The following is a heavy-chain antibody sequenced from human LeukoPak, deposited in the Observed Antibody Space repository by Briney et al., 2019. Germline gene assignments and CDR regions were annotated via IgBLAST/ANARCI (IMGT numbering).Heavy chain of an antibody. Sequence: GGSLRLSCAASGFTFDTYSMDWVRQAPGKGLEWVSSISSRSTYIYYADSVKGRFTISRDNAKNSLYLQMNSLRAEDTAVYYCARSARDGYNFLSLVPYYYMDVWGKGTTVTISS. CDR2: ISSRSTYI. J-gene: IGHJ6*03. D-gene: IGHD5-24*01. V-gene: IGHV3-21*01. CDR1: GFTFDTYS. CDR3: ARSARDGYNFLSLVPYYYMDV.